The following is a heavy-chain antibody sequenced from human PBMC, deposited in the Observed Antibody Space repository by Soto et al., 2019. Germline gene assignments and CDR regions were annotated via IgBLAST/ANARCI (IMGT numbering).Heavy chain of an antibody. D-gene: IGHD6-6*01. CDR2: ISGSGGST. CDR1: GFTFSSYA. Sequence: GESLKISCAASGFTFSSYAMSWVRQAPGKGLEWVSAISGSGGSTYYADSVKGRFTISRDNSKNTLYLQMNSLRAEDTAVYYCAKNPPGEQLVQAAAFDIWGQGTMVTVSS. J-gene: IGHJ3*02. V-gene: IGHV3-23*01. CDR3: AKNPPGEQLVQAAAFDI.